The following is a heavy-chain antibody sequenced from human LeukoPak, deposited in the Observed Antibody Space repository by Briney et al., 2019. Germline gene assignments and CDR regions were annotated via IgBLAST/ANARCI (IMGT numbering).Heavy chain of an antibody. CDR3: ARGAVRTGDSSGYYLVFFDY. Sequence: ASVKVSCKASGYTFTSYGISWVRQAPGQGLEWMGWISAYNGNTNYAQKLQGRVTMTTDTSTSTAYMELRSLRSDDTAVYYCARGAVRTGDSSGYYLVFFDYWGQGTLVTVSS. CDR1: GYTFTSYG. CDR2: ISAYNGNT. J-gene: IGHJ4*02. V-gene: IGHV1-18*01. D-gene: IGHD3-22*01.